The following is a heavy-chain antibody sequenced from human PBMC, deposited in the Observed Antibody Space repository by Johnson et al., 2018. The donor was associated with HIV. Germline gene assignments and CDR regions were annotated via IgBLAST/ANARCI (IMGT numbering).Heavy chain of an antibody. CDR2: IRYDGTTE. D-gene: IGHD2-15*01. CDR1: GFTFSRCG. CDR3: AREPGVVEAPRSRVDAFDI. V-gene: IGHV3-30*02. J-gene: IGHJ3*02. Sequence: VQLVESGGGVVQPGGSLRLSCAASGFTFSRCGMHWVRQAPGKGLEWVAFIRYDGTTEYYADSVKGRFTISRDNSKNALNLQMNCLRAEDTAVYYCAREPGVVEAPRSRVDAFDIWGQGTMVTVSS.